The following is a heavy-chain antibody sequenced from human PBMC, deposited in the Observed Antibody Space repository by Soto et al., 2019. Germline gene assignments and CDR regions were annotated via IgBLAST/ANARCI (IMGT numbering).Heavy chain of an antibody. CDR2: VHASGST. Sequence: QVQLQESGPGLVQPSQTLSLTCSVSGGSINDGVYFWSWIRQHPGKGLEWIGYVHASGSTYYNPALKGRIAMSIDTSKKQFYLNLKSVTAADTAVFYCVRGFVEAAMAFDYWGPGILITVSS. D-gene: IGHD5-18*01. J-gene: IGHJ4*02. V-gene: IGHV4-31*03. CDR1: GGSINDGVYF. CDR3: VRGFVEAAMAFDY.